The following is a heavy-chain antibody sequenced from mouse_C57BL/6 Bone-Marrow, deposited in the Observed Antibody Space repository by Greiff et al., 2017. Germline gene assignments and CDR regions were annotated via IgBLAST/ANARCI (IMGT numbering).Heavy chain of an antibody. Sequence: VQLKQSGAELVRPGTSVKVSCKASGYAFTNYLKEWVKQRPGQGLEWIGVINPGSGGTNYNEKFKGKATLTADKSSSTAYMQLSSLTSEDSAVYFCARIYPWFAYWGQGTLVTVSA. D-gene: IGHD2-3*01. J-gene: IGHJ3*01. V-gene: IGHV1-54*01. CDR2: INPGSGGT. CDR3: ARIYPWFAY. CDR1: GYAFTNYL.